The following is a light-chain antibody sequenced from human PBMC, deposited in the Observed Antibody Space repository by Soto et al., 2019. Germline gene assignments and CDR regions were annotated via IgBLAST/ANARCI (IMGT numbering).Light chain of an antibody. CDR2: GAS. CDR3: QEDDNSPIT. J-gene: IGKJ5*01. Sequence: EIVLTQSPGILSLSPGERASLSCGASQSISSSFLAWYQQKPGQAPRLLINGASSRATGIPDMFIGTDSETDFTLTISRLEPEDFAVYYFQEDDNSPITFGRGARLEIK. CDR1: QSISSSF. V-gene: IGKV3-20*01.